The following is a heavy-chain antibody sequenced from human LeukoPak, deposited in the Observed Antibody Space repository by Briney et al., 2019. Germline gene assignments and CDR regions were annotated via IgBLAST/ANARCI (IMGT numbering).Heavy chain of an antibody. Sequence: PGGSLRLSCAASGFTFSSYAMHWVRQAPGKGLQWVAVISYDGSNKYYADSVKGRFTISRDNSKNTLYLQMNSLRAEDTAVYYCARDYYGSGSYIAGGYFDYWGQGTLVTVSS. CDR1: GFTFSSYA. CDR2: ISYDGSNK. CDR3: ARDYYGSGSYIAGGYFDY. J-gene: IGHJ4*02. V-gene: IGHV3-30-3*01. D-gene: IGHD3-10*01.